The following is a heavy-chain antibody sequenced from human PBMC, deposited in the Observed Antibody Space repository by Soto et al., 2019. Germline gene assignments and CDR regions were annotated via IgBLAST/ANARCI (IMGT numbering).Heavy chain of an antibody. CDR3: AKEDRSSSHYGYYYYYGMDV. CDR1: GFTFSSYA. Sequence: SLRLSCAASGFTFSSYAMSWFRQAPGKGLEWVSAISGSGGSTYYADSVKGRFTISRDNSKNTLYLQMNSLRAEDTAVYYCAKEDRSSSHYGYYYYYGMDVWGQGTPVTVSS. D-gene: IGHD3-10*01. V-gene: IGHV3-23*01. J-gene: IGHJ6*02. CDR2: ISGSGGST.